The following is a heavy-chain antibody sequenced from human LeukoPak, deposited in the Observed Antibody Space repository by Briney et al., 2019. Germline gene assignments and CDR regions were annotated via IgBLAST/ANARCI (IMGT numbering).Heavy chain of an antibody. V-gene: IGHV4-61*05. CDR3: ARVARVWFGEGQLDH. CDR1: GGSISSSNYY. J-gene: IGHJ4*02. CDR2: ISNSGTT. Sequence: PSETLSLTCIVSGGSISSSNYYWGWIRQPPGKGLEWIGYISNSGTTNYNPALKSRVTISRDTSKDQFSLKLSSVTAADTAVYYCARVARVWFGEGQLDHWGQGTLVTVSS. D-gene: IGHD3-10*01.